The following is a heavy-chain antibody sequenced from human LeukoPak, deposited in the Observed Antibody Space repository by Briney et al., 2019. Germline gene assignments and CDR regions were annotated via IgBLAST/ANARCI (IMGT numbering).Heavy chain of an antibody. CDR3: ANIHMGSPKDTAMVPLYYFDY. CDR1: GSTFSSYA. J-gene: IGHJ4*02. D-gene: IGHD5-18*01. Sequence: GGSLRLSCAASGSTFSSYAMSWVRQAPGKGLEWVSAISGSGGSTYYADSVKGRFTISRDNSKNTLYLQMNSLRAEDTAVYYCANIHMGSPKDTAMVPLYYFDYWGQGTLVTVSS. V-gene: IGHV3-23*01. CDR2: ISGSGGST.